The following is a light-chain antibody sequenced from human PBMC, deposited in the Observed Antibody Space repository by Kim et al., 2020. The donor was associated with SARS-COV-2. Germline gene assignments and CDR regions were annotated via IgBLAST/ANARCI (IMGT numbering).Light chain of an antibody. Sequence: SPGQSATITCSGDELPRKFAYWYQQKSGQAPVLVVYEDTKRPSGIPERFSGSSSGTVATLTISGAQVEDEADYYCYSTDTSGWGVFGGGTQLTVL. CDR1: ELPRKF. V-gene: IGLV3-10*01. CDR3: YSTDTSGWGV. CDR2: EDT. J-gene: IGLJ3*02.